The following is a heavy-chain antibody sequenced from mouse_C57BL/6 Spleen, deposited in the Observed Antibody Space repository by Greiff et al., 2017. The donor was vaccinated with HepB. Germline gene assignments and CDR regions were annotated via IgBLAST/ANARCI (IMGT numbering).Heavy chain of an antibody. Sequence: EVQLMESGGGLVKPGGSLKLSCAASGFTFSDYGMHWVRQAPEKGLEWVAYISSGSSTIYYADTVKGRFTISRDNAKNTLFLQMTSLRSEDTAMYYCATYYDYDVGAMDYWGQGTSVTVSS. CDR2: ISSGSSTI. D-gene: IGHD2-4*01. CDR3: ATYYDYDVGAMDY. V-gene: IGHV5-17*01. J-gene: IGHJ4*01. CDR1: GFTFSDYG.